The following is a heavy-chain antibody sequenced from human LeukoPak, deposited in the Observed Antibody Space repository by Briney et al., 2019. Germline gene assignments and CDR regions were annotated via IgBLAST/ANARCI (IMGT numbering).Heavy chain of an antibody. CDR2: INPNSGGT. V-gene: IGHV1-2*02. D-gene: IGHD6-13*01. J-gene: IGHJ6*02. CDR1: GYTFTGYY. Sequence: ASVKVSCKASGYTFTGYYMHWVRQAPGQGLEWMGWINPNSGGTNYAQKFQGRVTMTRDTSISTAYMELSRLRSDDTAVYYCARGPRSTAAGNLHYYYYGMDVWGQGTTVTVSS. CDR3: ARGPRSTAAGNLHYYYYGMDV.